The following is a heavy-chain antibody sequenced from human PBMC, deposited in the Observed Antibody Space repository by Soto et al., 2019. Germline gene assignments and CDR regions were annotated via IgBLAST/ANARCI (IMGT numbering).Heavy chain of an antibody. V-gene: IGHV1-18*01. Sequence: QVHLVQSGAEVKKPGASVKVSCKGSGYAWITYGITWVRQAPGQGLEWMGWISAHNGNTNYAQKLQGRVTVTRDTSTSTAYMELRSLRSDDTAVYYCARGRYGDYWGQGALFTVSS. J-gene: IGHJ4*02. D-gene: IGHD1-1*01. CDR2: ISAHNGNT. CDR1: GYAWITYG. CDR3: ARGRYGDY.